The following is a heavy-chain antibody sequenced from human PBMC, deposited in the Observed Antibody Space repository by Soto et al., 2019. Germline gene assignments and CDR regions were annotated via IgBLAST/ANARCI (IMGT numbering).Heavy chain of an antibody. CDR2: ISSDGNRK. Sequence: PGGSLRLSCAASGFSFSIYGMHWVRQAPGRGLEWVTVISSDGNRKYYGESVKGRFSVSRDNDKDTLYLQMNGLRPEDTGVYYCAKDRRQLSALDMWGQGTTVTVSS. J-gene: IGHJ3*02. V-gene: IGHV3-30*18. CDR1: GFSFSIYG. D-gene: IGHD6-6*01. CDR3: AKDRRQLSALDM.